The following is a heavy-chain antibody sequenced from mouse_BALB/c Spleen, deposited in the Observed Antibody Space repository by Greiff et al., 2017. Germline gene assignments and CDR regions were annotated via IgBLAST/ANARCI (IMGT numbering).Heavy chain of an antibody. Sequence: VKLVESGAELAKPGASVKMSCKASGYTFTSYWMHWVKQRPGQGLEWIGYINPSTGYTEYNQKFKDKATLTADKSSSTAYMQLSSLTSEDSAVYYCARSFYDYGGKWYFDVWGAGTTVTVSS. CDR3: ARSFYDYGGKWYFDV. J-gene: IGHJ1*01. CDR2: INPSTGYT. CDR1: GYTFTSYW. V-gene: IGHV1-7*01. D-gene: IGHD2-4*01.